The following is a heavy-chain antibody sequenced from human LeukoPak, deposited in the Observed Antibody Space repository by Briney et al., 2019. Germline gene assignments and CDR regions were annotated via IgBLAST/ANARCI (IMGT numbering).Heavy chain of an antibody. Sequence: GSLILSCAVSGFTFSGYTMSWVRQAPGKGLQWVSAISGSGGSTFYADSVKGRFTISRDNSKNTLYLQMNSLRAEDTAVYYCAKDAAFYFDYWGQGILVTVSS. CDR2: ISGSGGST. D-gene: IGHD6-25*01. CDR1: GFTFSGYT. CDR3: AKDAAFYFDY. V-gene: IGHV3-23*01. J-gene: IGHJ4*02.